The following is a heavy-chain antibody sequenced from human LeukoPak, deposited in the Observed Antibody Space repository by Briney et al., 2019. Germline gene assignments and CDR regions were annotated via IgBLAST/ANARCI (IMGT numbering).Heavy chain of an antibody. Sequence: SLRLSCAASGFTFSSYAMHWVRQAPGKGLEWVAVISYDGSNKYYADSVKGRFTISRDNSKNTLYLQMNSLRAEDTAVYYCAKDDYKALSIDYWGQGTLVTVSS. CDR1: GFTFSSYA. CDR3: AKDDYKALSIDY. J-gene: IGHJ4*02. V-gene: IGHV3-30-3*01. D-gene: IGHD3-10*01. CDR2: ISYDGSNK.